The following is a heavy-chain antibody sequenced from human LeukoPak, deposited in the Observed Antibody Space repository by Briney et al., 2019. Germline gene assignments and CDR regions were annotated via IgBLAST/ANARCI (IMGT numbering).Heavy chain of an antibody. D-gene: IGHD2-15*01. CDR2: IWYDGSNK. CDR1: GFTFSSYG. CDR3: ARDLRGYCSGGSCYTSEFDY. J-gene: IGHJ4*02. V-gene: IGHV3-33*01. Sequence: GGSLRLSCAASGFTFSSYGMHWVLQAPGKGLEWVAVIWYDGSNKYYADSVKGRFTISRDNSKNTLYLQMNSLRAEDTAVYYCARDLRGYCSGGSCYTSEFDYWGQGTLVTVSS.